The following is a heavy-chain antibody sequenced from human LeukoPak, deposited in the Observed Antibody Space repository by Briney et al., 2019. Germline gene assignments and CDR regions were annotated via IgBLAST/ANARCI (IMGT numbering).Heavy chain of an antibody. CDR2: MNPNSGNT. Sequence: ASVKVSCKASGYTFTSYDINWVRQATGQGLEWMGWMNPNSGNTGYAQKFQGRVTMTRNTSISTAYMELSSLRSEDTAVYYCARQGPGYKGFDYWGQGPLVTVSS. CDR1: GYTFTSYD. J-gene: IGHJ4*02. CDR3: ARQGPGYKGFDY. D-gene: IGHD5-18*01. V-gene: IGHV1-8*01.